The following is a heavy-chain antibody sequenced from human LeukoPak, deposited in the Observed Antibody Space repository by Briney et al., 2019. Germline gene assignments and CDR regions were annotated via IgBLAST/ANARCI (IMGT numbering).Heavy chain of an antibody. CDR1: GFTFSSYG. D-gene: IGHD3-10*01. V-gene: IGHV3-30*03. CDR2: ISYDGSNK. J-gene: IGHJ4*02. CDR3: ARGRGGDTAYYFDY. Sequence: GGSLRLSCAASGFTFSSYGMHWVRQAPGKGLEWVAVISYDGSNKYYADSVKGRFTISRDNSKNTLYLQMNSLRAEDTAVYYCARGRGGDTAYYFDYWGQGTLVTVSS.